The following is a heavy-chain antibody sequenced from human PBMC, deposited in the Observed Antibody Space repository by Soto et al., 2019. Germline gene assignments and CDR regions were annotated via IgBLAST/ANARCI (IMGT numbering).Heavy chain of an antibody. V-gene: IGHV4-61*01. D-gene: IGHD3-10*01. CDR3: ARGVRLLWGY. J-gene: IGHJ4*02. Sequence: QVQLQESGPGLVKPSETLSLTCTVSGGSVSSGSYYYYWIRQPPGKGLEWIGYIYYSGSTNYNSSLKSRVTISLDTSKNQFSLNLTSVTAADTAVYYCARGVRLLWGYWGEGTLVTVSS. CDR1: GGSVSSGSYY. CDR2: IYYSGST.